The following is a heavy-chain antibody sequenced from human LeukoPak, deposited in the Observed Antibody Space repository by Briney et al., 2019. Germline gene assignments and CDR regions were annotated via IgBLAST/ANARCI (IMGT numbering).Heavy chain of an antibody. Sequence: SETLSLSCTVSGGSISSYYWRWIRQPPGKGLEWIGYIYHSGSTNYNPSLKSRVTTSVDTSKNQFSLKLSSVTAADTAIYYCARSQMATINGGVDFWGQGTLVTVSS. CDR3: ARSQMATINGGVDF. J-gene: IGHJ4*02. CDR1: GGSISSYY. V-gene: IGHV4-59*01. D-gene: IGHD5-12*01. CDR2: IYHSGST.